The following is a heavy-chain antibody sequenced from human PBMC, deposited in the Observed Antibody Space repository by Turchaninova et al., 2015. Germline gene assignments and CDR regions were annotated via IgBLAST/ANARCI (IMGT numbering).Heavy chain of an antibody. V-gene: IGHV4-38-2*02. CDR2: SLNSGRS. CDR1: GNSIGSGSS. J-gene: IGHJ4*02. CDR3: ARDQGTTGPKLFDF. Sequence: QVQLQESGPGLVKPSETLSLTCVVAGNSIGSGSSWGWIRQPPGKGGGLIGSSLNSGRSYYNPSFKSRVTISVDTSKNLLSLKLSSVTAADTAVYYCARDQGTTGPKLFDFWGQGTLVTVSS. D-gene: IGHD1-1*01.